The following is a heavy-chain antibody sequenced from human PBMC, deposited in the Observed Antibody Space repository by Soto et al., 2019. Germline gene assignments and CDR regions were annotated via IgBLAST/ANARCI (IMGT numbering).Heavy chain of an antibody. V-gene: IGHV1-3*01. D-gene: IGHD4-17*01. J-gene: IGHJ6*02. CDR3: ARMGGGNYGDLYGMDV. Sequence: QVQLVQSGAEVKKPGASVKVSCKASGYTFTSYAMHWVRQAPGQRLEWMGWINAGNGNTKYSQKFQGRVTITRDTSASTAYMGLSSLRSEDTAVYYWARMGGGNYGDLYGMDVWGQGTTVTVSS. CDR2: INAGNGNT. CDR1: GYTFTSYA.